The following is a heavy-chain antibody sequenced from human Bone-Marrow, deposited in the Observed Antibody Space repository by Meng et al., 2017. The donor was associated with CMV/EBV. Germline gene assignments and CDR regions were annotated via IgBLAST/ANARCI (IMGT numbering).Heavy chain of an antibody. J-gene: IGHJ4*02. CDR2: ISYDGSNK. V-gene: IGHV3-30*04. CDR3: AKDSAGSYFPQEGYY. CDR1: GFTFSSYA. D-gene: IGHD1-26*01. Sequence: LSLTCAASGFTFSSYAMHWVRQAPGKGLEWVAVISYDGSNKYYADSVKGRFTISRDNSKNTLYLQMNSLRAEDTAVYYCAKDSAGSYFPQEGYYWGQGTLVTVSS.